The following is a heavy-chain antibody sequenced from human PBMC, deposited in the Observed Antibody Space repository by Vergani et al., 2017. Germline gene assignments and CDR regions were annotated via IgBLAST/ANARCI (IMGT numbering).Heavy chain of an antibody. D-gene: IGHD6-19*01. J-gene: IGHJ4*02. V-gene: IGHV4-4*02. CDR2: IYHSGST. Sequence: QVQLQESGPGLVKPSGTLSLTCAVSGGSISSSNWWSWVRQPPGKGLEWIGEIYHSGSTNYNPSLKSRVTISVDKSKNQFSLKLSSVTAADTAVYYCARATGYSSGWHVRPFDYWGQGTLVTVSS. CDR1: GGSISSSNW. CDR3: ARATGYSSGWHVRPFDY.